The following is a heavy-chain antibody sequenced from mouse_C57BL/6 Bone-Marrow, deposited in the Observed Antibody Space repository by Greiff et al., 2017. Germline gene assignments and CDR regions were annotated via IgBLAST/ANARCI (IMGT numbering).Heavy chain of an antibody. CDR2: IHPNSGST. V-gene: IGHV1-64*01. CDR3: ARVTTVVATRGDYFDY. J-gene: IGHJ2*01. D-gene: IGHD1-1*01. Sequence: QVQLQQPGAELVKPGASVKLSCKASGYTFTSYWMHWVKQRPGQGLEWIGMIHPNSGSTNYNEKFKSKATLTVDKSSSTAYMQLSSLTSEDSAVYYCARVTTVVATRGDYFDYWGQGTTLTVSS. CDR1: GYTFTSYW.